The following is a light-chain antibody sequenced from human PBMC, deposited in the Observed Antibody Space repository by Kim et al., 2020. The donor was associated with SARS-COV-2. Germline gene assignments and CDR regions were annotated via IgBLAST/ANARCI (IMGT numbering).Light chain of an antibody. Sequence: KRATLSLRANHSFDINLAWYQQTPGQAPRLLNDDAAIKATGIPTRFSGSGSGTDFTLTISSLEAEDFAIYYCQQRSSWPPALTFGGGNKVDIK. CDR2: DAA. J-gene: IGKJ4*01. CDR3: QQRSSWPPALT. V-gene: IGKV3-11*01. CDR1: HSFDIN.